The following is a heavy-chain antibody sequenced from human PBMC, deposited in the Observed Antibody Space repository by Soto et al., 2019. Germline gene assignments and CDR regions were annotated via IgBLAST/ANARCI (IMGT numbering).Heavy chain of an antibody. CDR1: DGSSSGYY. CDR2: INPSGST. Sequence: QVQLQQWGAGLLKPSETLSLPCTVYDGSSSGYYWSWVRQPPGKGLEWIGEINPSGSTNYNPSLKSRVTISVDTSNNQFSRNVNSVTAADTAVYYCARGRITMLHWGQGTLVTVSS. J-gene: IGHJ4*02. CDR3: ARGRITMLH. D-gene: IGHD3-10*02. V-gene: IGHV4-34*01.